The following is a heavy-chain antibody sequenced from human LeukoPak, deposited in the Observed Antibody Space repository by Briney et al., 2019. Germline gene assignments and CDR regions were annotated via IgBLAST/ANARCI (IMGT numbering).Heavy chain of an antibody. CDR3: AKARYFDWLDDY. V-gene: IGHV3-23*01. CDR2: ISGSGDTT. J-gene: IGHJ4*02. CDR1: GFPFSNYG. D-gene: IGHD3-9*01. Sequence: GGTLRLSCAASGFPFSNYGMSWVRQAPGKGLEWVSAISGSGDTTYFADSVKGRFTISRDNSKNTLYLQMNSLRAEDTAVYYCAKARYFDWLDDYWGQGTLVTVSS.